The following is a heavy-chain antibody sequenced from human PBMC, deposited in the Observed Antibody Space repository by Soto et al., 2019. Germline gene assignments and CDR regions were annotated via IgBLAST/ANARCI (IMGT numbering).Heavy chain of an antibody. CDR2: IKQDGIDK. J-gene: IGHJ4*02. CDR3: ATSAAAPGNY. V-gene: IGHV3-7*01. Sequence: GGSLRLSCAASGFTFSSYWISWVRQAPWKGLEWVANIKQDGIDKYYVDSVKGRFTISRDNAKNSLYLQMNSLRAEDTAVYYCATSAAAPGNYWGRLTLVPVCS. D-gene: IGHD6-13*01. CDR1: GFTFSSYW.